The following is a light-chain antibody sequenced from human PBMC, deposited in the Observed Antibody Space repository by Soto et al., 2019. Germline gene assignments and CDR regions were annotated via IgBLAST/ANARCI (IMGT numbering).Light chain of an antibody. V-gene: IGKV3-11*01. J-gene: IGKJ5*01. CDR3: QQRSNWIT. CDR1: QSVSSY. Sequence: VLTQSPATLSFSPGDSATLSCRASQSVSSYLAWYQQKPGQAPRLLIYDASNRATGIQARFSGSGSGTDFTLTIRSLEPEDFAVYYCQQRSNWITFGQGTRLEIK. CDR2: DAS.